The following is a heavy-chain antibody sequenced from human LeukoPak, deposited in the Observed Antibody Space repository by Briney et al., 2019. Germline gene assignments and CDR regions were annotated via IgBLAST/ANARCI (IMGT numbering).Heavy chain of an antibody. CDR3: ARERIYYGSDYYFDY. CDR2: IRYDGSNK. CDR1: GFTFSSYG. J-gene: IGHJ4*02. V-gene: IGHV3-30*02. Sequence: GGSLRLSCAASGFTFSSYGMHWVRQAPGKGLEWVAFIRYDGSNKYYADSVKGRFTISRDNSKNTLYLQMNSLRAEDTAVYYCARERIYYGSDYYFDYWGQGTLVTVSS. D-gene: IGHD3-10*01.